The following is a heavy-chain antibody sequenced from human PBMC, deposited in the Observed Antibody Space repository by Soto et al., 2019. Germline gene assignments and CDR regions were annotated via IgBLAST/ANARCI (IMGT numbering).Heavy chain of an antibody. J-gene: IGHJ5*02. CDR2: IIPILGIA. CDR1: GGTFSSYT. D-gene: IGHD7-27*01. CDR3: ARDLTPPASNWFDP. Sequence: ASVKVSCKASGGTFSSYTISWVRQAPGQGLEWMGRIIPILGIANYAQKFQGRVKITADKSTSTAYMELSSLRSEDTAVYYCARDLTPPASNWFDPWGQGTLVTVSS. V-gene: IGHV1-69*04.